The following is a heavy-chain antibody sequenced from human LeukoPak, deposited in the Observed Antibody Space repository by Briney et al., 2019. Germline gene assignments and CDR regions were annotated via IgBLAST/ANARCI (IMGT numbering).Heavy chain of an antibody. CDR3: ARDREMIPTSHAFDI. J-gene: IGHJ3*02. CDR2: IKQDGSEK. Sequence: GGSLRLSCAASGFTFSSYWMSWVRQAPGKGLEWVANIKQDGSEKYYVDSVKGRFTISRDNAKNSLYLQMNSLRAEDTAVYYCARDREMIPTSHAFDIWGQGTMVTVSS. D-gene: IGHD3-22*01. V-gene: IGHV3-7*01. CDR1: GFTFSSYW.